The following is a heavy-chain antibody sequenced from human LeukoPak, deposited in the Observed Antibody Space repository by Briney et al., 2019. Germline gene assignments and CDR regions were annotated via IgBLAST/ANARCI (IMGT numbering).Heavy chain of an antibody. CDR2: IYYSGST. D-gene: IGHD3-10*01. CDR3: ARVAAYYGSGVGHYYYYYYMDV. J-gene: IGHJ6*03. Sequence: PSETLSLTCTVSGGSISSSSYNWGWIRQPPGKGLEWIGSIYYSGSTYYNPSLKSRVTISVDTSKNQFSLKLSSVTAADTAVYYCARVAAYYGSGVGHYYYYYYMDVWGKGTTVTISS. V-gene: IGHV4-39*01. CDR1: GGSISSSSYN.